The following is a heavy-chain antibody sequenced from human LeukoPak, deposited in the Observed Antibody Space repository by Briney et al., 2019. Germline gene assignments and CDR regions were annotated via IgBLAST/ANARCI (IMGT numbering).Heavy chain of an antibody. CDR1: GFTISSYE. V-gene: IGHV3-48*03. D-gene: IGHD3-16*01. J-gene: IGHJ2*01. Sequence: GGSLRLSCAASGFTISSYEMNWLRQAPGKGLEWVSFISFSGTTIYYADSVKGRFTISRDNAKNSLYLQINSLRAEDTAFYYCARDTGGSSAYWYFDLWGRGTLVTVSS. CDR2: ISFSGTTI. CDR3: ARDTGGSSAYWYFDL.